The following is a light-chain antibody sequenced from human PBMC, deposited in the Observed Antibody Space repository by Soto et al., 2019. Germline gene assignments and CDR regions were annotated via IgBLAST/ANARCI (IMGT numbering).Light chain of an antibody. CDR3: RQSESSPRT. CDR2: GTS. J-gene: IGKJ1*01. CDR1: QSVTSTY. V-gene: IGKV3-20*01. Sequence: EIVLTQSPGTLSLSPGERATLSCRASQSVTSTYLAWYQQTPGQAPRLLIYGTSNRATGVPDRFSGSGSGTDFTLNISGLEPEDFAVYYCRQSESSPRTFGQGTKVEIK.